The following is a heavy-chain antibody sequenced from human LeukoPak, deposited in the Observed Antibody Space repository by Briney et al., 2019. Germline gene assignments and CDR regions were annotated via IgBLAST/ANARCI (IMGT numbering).Heavy chain of an antibody. CDR1: GFTFSSYA. J-gene: IGHJ4*02. D-gene: IGHD3-10*01. V-gene: IGHV3-23*01. CDR2: ISGSGGST. CDR3: AKSSEYYYGSGSYYAFFDY. Sequence: PGGSLRLSCAASGFTFSSYAMHWVRQAPGKGLEWVSAISGSGGSTYYADSVKGRFTISRDNSKNTLYLQMNSLRAEDTAVYYCAKSSEYYYGSGSYYAFFDYWGQGTLVTVSS.